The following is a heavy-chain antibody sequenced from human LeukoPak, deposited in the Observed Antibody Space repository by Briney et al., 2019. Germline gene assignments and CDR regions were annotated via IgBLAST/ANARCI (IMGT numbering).Heavy chain of an antibody. V-gene: IGHV1-69*04. Sequence: RASVEVSCKASGGTFSSYAISWVRQAPGQGLEWMGRIIPILGIGNYAQKFQGRVTITADKSTSTAYMELSSLRSEDTAVYYCARVGYTYGMDVWGQGTTVTVSS. J-gene: IGHJ6*02. CDR3: ARVGYTYGMDV. D-gene: IGHD5-18*01. CDR1: GGTFSSYA. CDR2: IIPILGIG.